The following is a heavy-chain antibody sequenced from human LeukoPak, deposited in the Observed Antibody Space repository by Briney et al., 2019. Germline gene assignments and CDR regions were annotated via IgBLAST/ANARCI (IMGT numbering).Heavy chain of an antibody. CDR1: GYTVTGYY. Sequence: ASVKVSCKASGYTVTGYYMHWVRQAPGQGLEWMGWINPNSGGTNYAQKFQGRVTMTRDTSISTAYMELSRLRSDDTAVYYCAREVRNFCSSTSCTTYYYYGMDVWGQGTTVTVSS. V-gene: IGHV1-2*02. CDR3: AREVRNFCSSTSCTTYYYYGMDV. J-gene: IGHJ6*02. CDR2: INPNSGGT. D-gene: IGHD2-2*01.